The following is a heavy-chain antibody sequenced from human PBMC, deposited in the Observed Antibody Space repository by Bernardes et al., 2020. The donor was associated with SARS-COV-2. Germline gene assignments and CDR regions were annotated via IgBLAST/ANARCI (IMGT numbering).Heavy chain of an antibody. J-gene: IGHJ4*02. CDR1: GLTFTNAW. CDR2: IKSYAAGGTA. Sequence: GGSLRLSCAASGLTFTNAWMAWVRQAPGKGLEWVGHIKSYAAGGTADYVAPVNGRFTISRDDSKNTVYLQMNSLKIEDTAVYFCTADVPGYSPGVDYWGQGTLVTVSS. D-gene: IGHD5-18*01. V-gene: IGHV3-15*01. CDR3: TADVPGYSPGVDY.